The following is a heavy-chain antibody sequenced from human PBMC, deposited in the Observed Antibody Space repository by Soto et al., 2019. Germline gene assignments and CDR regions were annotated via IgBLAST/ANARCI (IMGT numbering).Heavy chain of an antibody. CDR2: IIPILGIA. CDR3: AMEYCSSTSCYRDY. J-gene: IGHJ4*02. V-gene: IGHV1-69*02. Sequence: QVQLVQSGAEVKKPGSSVKVSCKASGGTFSSYTISWVRQAPGQGLEWMGRIIPILGIANYAQKFQGRVTITRERSTSTAERELSSVRSADRAVYYCAMEYCSSTSCYRDYWGQGTLVTVSA. CDR1: GGTFSSYT. D-gene: IGHD2-2*02.